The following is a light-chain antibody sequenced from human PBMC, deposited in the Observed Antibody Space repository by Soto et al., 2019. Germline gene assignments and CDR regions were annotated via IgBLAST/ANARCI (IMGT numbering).Light chain of an antibody. CDR2: DVS. V-gene: IGKV3-11*01. Sequence: EIVLTQSPATLSLSPGERATLSCRASQSVRTYLAWYQQKPGQAPRLLIHDVSDRATGIPARFSGSGSGTAFTLTISSLEPEDFAVYYCQQRSSWPLTFGGGTKVDIK. J-gene: IGKJ4*01. CDR3: QQRSSWPLT. CDR1: QSVRTY.